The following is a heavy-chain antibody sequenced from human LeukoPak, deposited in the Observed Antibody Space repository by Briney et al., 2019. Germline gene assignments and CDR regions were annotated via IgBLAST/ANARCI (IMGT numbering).Heavy chain of an antibody. CDR1: GDSISSYY. Sequence: SETLSLTCSVSGDSISSYYWSWVRQPAGKGLEWIGRIYSSGSTNYNPSLNSRVTMSVDTSNNQFSLRLTSVTAADTAVYYCARGTTAAAGIFDCWGQGTLVTVSS. CDR3: ARGTTAAAGIFDC. CDR2: IYSSGST. D-gene: IGHD6-13*01. J-gene: IGHJ4*02. V-gene: IGHV4-4*07.